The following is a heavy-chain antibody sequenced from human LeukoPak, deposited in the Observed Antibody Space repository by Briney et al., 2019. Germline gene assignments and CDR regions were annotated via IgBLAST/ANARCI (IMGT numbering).Heavy chain of an antibody. Sequence: PGGSLRLSCVASGFTFSSYEMNWVLQAPGKGLEWISYISSSGSTIYYADSVKGRFTISRDNAKNSLYLQMNSLRAEDTAVYYCARGFTSGSSNLDFWGQGTLVTVSS. J-gene: IGHJ4*02. CDR1: GFTFSSYE. CDR2: ISSSGSTI. D-gene: IGHD1-26*01. V-gene: IGHV3-48*03. CDR3: ARGFTSGSSNLDF.